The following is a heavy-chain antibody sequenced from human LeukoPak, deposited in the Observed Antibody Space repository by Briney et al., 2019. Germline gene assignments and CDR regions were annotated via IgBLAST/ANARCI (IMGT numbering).Heavy chain of an antibody. J-gene: IGHJ4*02. Sequence: SETLSLTCTVSGGSIRSYSWSWIRQPPGKGLEWIGYIYYSGSTNHNPSLKSRVTISVDTSKTQISLKLTSVTAADTAVYYCARGLWFGEGYFDYWGRGTLVTVSS. D-gene: IGHD3-10*01. CDR1: GGSIRSYS. CDR2: IYYSGST. V-gene: IGHV4-59*01. CDR3: ARGLWFGEGYFDY.